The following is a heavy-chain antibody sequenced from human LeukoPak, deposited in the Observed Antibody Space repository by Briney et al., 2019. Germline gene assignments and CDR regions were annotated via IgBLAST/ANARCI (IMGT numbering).Heavy chain of an antibody. V-gene: IGHV3-21*01. D-gene: IGHD6-13*01. CDR1: GFTFRTYD. CDR2: ISSSSSHK. Sequence: GGSLRLSCAASGFTFRTYDMHWVRQAPGKGLEWVSSISSSSSHKYYADSLKGRFTIPRDNAENSLYLQMNSLRAEDTAVYYCARDISAADTYWGQGTLVTVSS. J-gene: IGHJ4*02. CDR3: ARDISAADTY.